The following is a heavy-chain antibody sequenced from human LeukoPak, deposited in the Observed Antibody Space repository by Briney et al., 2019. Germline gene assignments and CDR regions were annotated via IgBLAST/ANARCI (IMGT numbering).Heavy chain of an antibody. CDR3: ARPTGLYSSRALDY. Sequence: PSETLSLTCAVYGGSFSGYYWSWIRQPPGKGLEWIGEINHSGSTNYNPSLKSRVTISVDTSKNQFSLKLSSVTAADTAVYYCARPTGLYSSRALDYWGQGTLVTVSS. J-gene: IGHJ4*02. V-gene: IGHV4-34*01. CDR2: INHSGST. D-gene: IGHD6-13*01. CDR1: GGSFSGYY.